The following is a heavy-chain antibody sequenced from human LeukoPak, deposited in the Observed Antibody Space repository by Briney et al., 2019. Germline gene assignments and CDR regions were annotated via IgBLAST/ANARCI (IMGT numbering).Heavy chain of an antibody. CDR2: IYTSGST. Sequence: SETLSLTCTVSGGSISSGSYYWSWIRQPAGKGLEWIGRIYTSGSTNYNPSLKSRVTISVDTSKNQFSLRLSSVTAADTAVYYCARVQEVGVGPWGQGTLVTVSS. CDR1: GGSISSGSYY. D-gene: IGHD3-16*01. V-gene: IGHV4-61*02. J-gene: IGHJ5*02. CDR3: ARVQEVGVGP.